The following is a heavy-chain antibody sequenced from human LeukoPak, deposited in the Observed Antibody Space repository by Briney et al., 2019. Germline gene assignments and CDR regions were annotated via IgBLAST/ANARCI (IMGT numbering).Heavy chain of an antibody. Sequence: ASVKVSCKASGYTFTSYDINWVRQATGQGLEWMGWMNPNSGNTGYAQKFQGRVTITRNTSISTAYMELSSLRSEDTAVYYCARPTDYGGRVMTDAFDIWGQGTMVTVSS. V-gene: IGHV1-8*03. CDR2: MNPNSGNT. CDR3: ARPTDYGGRVMTDAFDI. D-gene: IGHD4-23*01. J-gene: IGHJ3*02. CDR1: GYTFTSYD.